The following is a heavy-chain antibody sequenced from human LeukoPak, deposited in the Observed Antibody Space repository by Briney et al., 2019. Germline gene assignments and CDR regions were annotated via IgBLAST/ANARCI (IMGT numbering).Heavy chain of an antibody. Sequence: SETLSLTCVVSGGSFSGYYWSWIRQPPGKGLEWIGEINNSGSTNYNPSLKSRVTISVDKSKNQFSLKLSSVTAADTAVYYCARVNSGSYSYYFDYWGQGTLVTVSS. J-gene: IGHJ4*02. CDR3: ARVNSGSYSYYFDY. CDR2: INNSGST. V-gene: IGHV4-34*01. D-gene: IGHD1-26*01. CDR1: GGSFSGYY.